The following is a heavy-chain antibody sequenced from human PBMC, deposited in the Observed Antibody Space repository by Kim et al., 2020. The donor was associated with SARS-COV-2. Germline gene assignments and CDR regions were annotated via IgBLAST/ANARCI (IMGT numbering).Heavy chain of an antibody. V-gene: IGHV4-59*01. CDR1: GGSISSYY. CDR3: ARARYSGYDWRDDIPPSNYWFDP. Sequence: SETLSLTCTVSGGSISSYYWSWIRQPPGKGLEWIGYIYYSGSTNYNPSLKSRVTISVDTSKNQFSLKLSSVTAADTAVYYCARARYSGYDWRDDIPPSNYWFDPWGQGTLVTVSS. CDR2: IYYSGST. D-gene: IGHD5-12*01. J-gene: IGHJ5*02.